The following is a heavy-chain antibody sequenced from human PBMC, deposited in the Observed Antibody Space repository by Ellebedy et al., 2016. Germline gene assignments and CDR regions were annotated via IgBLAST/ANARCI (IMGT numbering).Heavy chain of an antibody. V-gene: IGHV3-23*01. CDR2: IFGNGIST. J-gene: IGHJ5*02. CDR3: ARSPGGENTFSYFSP. Sequence: GGSLRLXXEASGFNFAKYAMTWARQAPGKAPEWVAGIFGNGISTFYAGSVKGRFTISRENAKNTLFLQMTALGVEDTAVYYCARSPGGENTFSYFSPWGQGTLVIVSS. D-gene: IGHD1-26*01. CDR1: GFNFAKYA.